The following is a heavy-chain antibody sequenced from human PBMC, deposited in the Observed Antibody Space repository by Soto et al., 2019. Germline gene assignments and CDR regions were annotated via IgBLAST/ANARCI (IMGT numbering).Heavy chain of an antibody. V-gene: IGHV3-30-3*01. CDR2: ISYDGSNK. D-gene: IGHD3-22*01. J-gene: IGHJ4*02. CDR1: GFTFSSYA. CDR3: ARDADTSSHYSYFDN. Sequence: GGSLRLSCAASGFTFSSYAMHWVRQAPGKGLEWVAVISYDGSNKYYADSVKGRFTISRDNSKNTLYLQMNSLRAEDTAVYYCARDADTSSHYSYFDNWGQGTLVTVSS.